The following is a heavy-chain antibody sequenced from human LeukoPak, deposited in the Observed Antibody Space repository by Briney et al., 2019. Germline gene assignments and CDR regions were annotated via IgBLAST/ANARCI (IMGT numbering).Heavy chain of an antibody. J-gene: IGHJ4*02. Sequence: SETLSLTCTVSGGSISSYYWSWIRQPPGKGLEWIGYIYYSGSTTYSPSLKSRVTISEDTSKNQFSLKLTAVTAADTAVYYCARGTVAGYYWGQGTLVTVSS. D-gene: IGHD6-19*01. CDR3: ARGTVAGYY. CDR1: GGSISSYY. CDR2: IYYSGST. V-gene: IGHV4-59*01.